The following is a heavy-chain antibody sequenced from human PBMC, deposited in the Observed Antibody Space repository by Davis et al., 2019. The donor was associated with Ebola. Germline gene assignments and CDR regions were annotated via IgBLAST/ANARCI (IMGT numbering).Heavy chain of an antibody. CDR2: INAGNGNT. Sequence: AASVKVSCKASGYTFTSYAMHWVRQAPGQRLEWMGWINAGNGNTKYSQKFQGRVTITRDTSASTAYMELSSLRSEDTAVYYCVRDGDNWNYTPTGYWYFDLWGRGTLVTVSS. CDR1: GYTFTSYA. CDR3: VRDGDNWNYTPTGYWYFDL. V-gene: IGHV1-3*01. J-gene: IGHJ2*01. D-gene: IGHD1-7*01.